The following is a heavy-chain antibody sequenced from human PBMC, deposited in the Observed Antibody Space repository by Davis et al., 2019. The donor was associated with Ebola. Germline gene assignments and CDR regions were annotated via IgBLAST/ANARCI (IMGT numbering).Heavy chain of an antibody. J-gene: IGHJ6*02. D-gene: IGHD6-13*01. CDR1: GFTVSSNY. CDR3: ARAAGAAADYYYYGMDV. V-gene: IGHV3-66*01. CDR2: IYSGGST. Sequence: GGSLRLSCAASGFTVSSNYMSWVRQAPGKGLEWVSVIYSGGSTYYADSVKGRFTISRDNSKNTLYLQMNSLRAEDTAVYYCARAAGAAADYYYYGMDVWGQGTTVTVSS.